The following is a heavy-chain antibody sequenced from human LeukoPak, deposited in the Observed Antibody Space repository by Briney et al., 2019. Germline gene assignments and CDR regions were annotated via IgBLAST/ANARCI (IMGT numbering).Heavy chain of an antibody. CDR3: AKLKGWYGEVYFDY. CDR2: IYSDGRT. V-gene: IGHV3-53*01. D-gene: IGHD3-10*01. J-gene: IGHJ4*02. Sequence: GGSLRLSCAASGFAVSSNYMSWVRQAPGKGLEWVSVIYSDGRTYYADSVKGRFTISRDISKNTLFLQMTSLRAEDTAVYYCAKLKGWYGEVYFDYWGQGNLVAVSS. CDR1: GFAVSSNY.